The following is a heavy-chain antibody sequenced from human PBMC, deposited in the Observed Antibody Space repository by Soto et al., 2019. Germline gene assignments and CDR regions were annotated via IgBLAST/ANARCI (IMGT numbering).Heavy chain of an antibody. D-gene: IGHD3-22*01. CDR3: ASNPSFYDSSGLYAFDI. V-gene: IGHV4-59*01. Sequence: SETLSLTCTVSGGSISSYYWSWIRQPPGKGLERIGYIYYSGSTNYNPSLKSRVTISVDTSKNQFSLKLSSVTAADTAVYYCASNPSFYDSSGLYAFDIWGQGTMVTVSS. CDR1: GGSISSYY. J-gene: IGHJ3*02. CDR2: IYYSGST.